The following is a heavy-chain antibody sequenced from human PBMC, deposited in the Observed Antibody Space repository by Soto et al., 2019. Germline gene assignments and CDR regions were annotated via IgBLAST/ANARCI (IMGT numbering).Heavy chain of an antibody. D-gene: IGHD3-22*01. Sequence: QVQLVQSGAEVKKPGSSVKVSCKASGGTFSSYAISWVRQAPGQGLEWMGGIIPIFGTANYAQKFQGRVRITADESTSTAYMELSSLRSEDTAVYYCAREVYYYDSSGYYTVRRFDPWGQGTLVTVSS. J-gene: IGHJ5*02. CDR3: AREVYYYDSSGYYTVRRFDP. V-gene: IGHV1-69*12. CDR2: IIPIFGTA. CDR1: GGTFSSYA.